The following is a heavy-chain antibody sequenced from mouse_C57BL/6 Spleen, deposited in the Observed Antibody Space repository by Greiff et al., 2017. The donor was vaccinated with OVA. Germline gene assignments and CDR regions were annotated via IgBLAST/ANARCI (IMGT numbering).Heavy chain of an antibody. V-gene: IGHV1-42*01. Sequence: VHVKQSGPELVKPGASVKISCKASGYSFTGYYMNWVKQSPEKSLEWIGEINPSTGGTTYNQKFKAKATLTVDKSSSTAYMQLKSLTSEDSAVYYCARLGGYYYGSSGYFDVWGTGTTVTVSS. J-gene: IGHJ1*03. CDR1: GYSFTGYY. CDR2: INPSTGGT. CDR3: ARLGGYYYGSSGYFDV. D-gene: IGHD1-1*01.